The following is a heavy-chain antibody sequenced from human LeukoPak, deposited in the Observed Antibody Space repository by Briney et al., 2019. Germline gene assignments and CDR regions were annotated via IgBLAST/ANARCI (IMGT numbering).Heavy chain of an antibody. CDR3: ARASADSSNWYADLNIDY. CDR2: INPNSGGT. J-gene: IGHJ4*02. CDR1: GYTFTGYY. Sequence: ASVKVSCKASGYTFTGYYMHWVRQAPGQGLEWMGWINPNSGGTNYAQKFQDRVTMTRDTSIRTAYMELSRLRSDDTAVYYCARASADSSNWYADLNIDYWGQGTLVTVSS. D-gene: IGHD6-13*01. V-gene: IGHV1-2*02.